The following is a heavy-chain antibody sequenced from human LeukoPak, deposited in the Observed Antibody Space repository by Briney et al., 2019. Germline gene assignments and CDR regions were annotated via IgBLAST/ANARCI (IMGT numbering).Heavy chain of an antibody. D-gene: IGHD6-19*01. Sequence: ASETLSLTCAVYGGSFSGYYWSWIRQPPGKGLEWIGEINHSGSTNYNPSLKSRVTISVDTSKNQFSLKLSSVTAADTAVYYCARTNSAYSSGWYNYWGQGTLVTVSS. J-gene: IGHJ4*02. V-gene: IGHV4-34*01. CDR3: ARTNSAYSSGWYNY. CDR2: INHSGST. CDR1: GGSFSGYY.